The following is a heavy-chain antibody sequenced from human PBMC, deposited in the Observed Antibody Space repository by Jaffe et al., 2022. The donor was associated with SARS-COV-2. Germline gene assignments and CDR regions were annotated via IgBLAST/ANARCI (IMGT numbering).Heavy chain of an antibody. D-gene: IGHD2-21*02. J-gene: IGHJ6*02. V-gene: IGHV3-43*02. Sequence: EVQLVESGGGVVQPGGSLRLSCAASGFTFDDYAMHWVRQAPGKGLEWVSLISGDGGSTYYADSVKGRFTISRDNSKNSLYLQMNSLRTEDTALYYCAKLVWYGGNSGQYYGMDVWGQGTTVTVSS. CDR1: GFTFDDYA. CDR2: ISGDGGST. CDR3: AKLVWYGGNSGQYYGMDV.